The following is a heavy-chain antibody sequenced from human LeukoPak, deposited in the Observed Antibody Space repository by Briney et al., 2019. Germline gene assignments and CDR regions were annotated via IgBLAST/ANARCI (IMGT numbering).Heavy chain of an antibody. J-gene: IGHJ4*02. V-gene: IGHV3-21*01. CDR3: ARDRRLLCFGELPVGYFDY. CDR2: ISSSSSYI. D-gene: IGHD3-10*01. Sequence: GGSLRLSCAASGFTFSSYSMNWVRQAPGKGLEWVSSISSSSSYIYYADSVKGRFTISRDNAKNSLYLQMNSLRAEDTAVYYCARDRRLLCFGELPVGYFDYWGQGTLVTVSS. CDR1: GFTFSSYS.